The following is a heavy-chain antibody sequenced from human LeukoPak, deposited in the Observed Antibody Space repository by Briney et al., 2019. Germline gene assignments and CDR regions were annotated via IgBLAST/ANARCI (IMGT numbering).Heavy chain of an antibody. J-gene: IGHJ5*02. CDR2: INPSGGST. D-gene: IGHD3-3*01. CDR3: ARHYDFWSGTVNNWFDP. V-gene: IGHV1-46*01. CDR1: GGTFSSYA. Sequence: ASVKVSCKASGGTFSSYAISWVRQAPGQGLEWMGIINPSGGSTSYAQKFQGRVTMTRDTSTSTVYMELSSLRSEDTAVYYCARHYDFWSGTVNNWFDPWGQGTLVTVSS.